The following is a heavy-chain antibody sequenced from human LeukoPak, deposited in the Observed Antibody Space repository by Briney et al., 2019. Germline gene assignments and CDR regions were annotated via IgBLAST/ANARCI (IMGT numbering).Heavy chain of an antibody. D-gene: IGHD5-12*01. CDR1: GYTFTSYD. CDR2: MNPNSGNT. V-gene: IGHV1-8*01. CDR3: ARVRGDSGYDPIDY. Sequence: ASVKVSCKAFGYTFTSYDINWVRQATGQGLEWMGWMNPNSGNTGYAQKFQGRVTMTRNTSISTAYMELSSLRSEDTAVYYCARVRGDSGYDPIDYWGQGTLVTVSS. J-gene: IGHJ4*02.